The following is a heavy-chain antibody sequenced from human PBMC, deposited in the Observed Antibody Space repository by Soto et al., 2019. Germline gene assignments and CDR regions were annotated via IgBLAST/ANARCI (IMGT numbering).Heavy chain of an antibody. V-gene: IGHV4-59*08. CDR3: ARPGDSTYWYFDL. Sequence: QVQLQESGPGLVKPSETLSLTCTVSGGSISSYYWSWIRQPPGKGLEWIGYISYSGSTNYNPSLKSRVPISLATSNTQFSLKLSSVTAADTAVYYCARPGDSTYWYFDLWGRGTLVTVSS. D-gene: IGHD6-13*01. J-gene: IGHJ2*01. CDR1: GGSISSYY. CDR2: ISYSGST.